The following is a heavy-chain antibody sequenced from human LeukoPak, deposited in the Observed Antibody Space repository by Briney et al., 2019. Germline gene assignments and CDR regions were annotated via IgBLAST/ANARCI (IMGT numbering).Heavy chain of an antibody. CDR2: INSDGSST. CDR3: ARDPPGGDFDY. V-gene: IGHV3-74*01. J-gene: IGHJ4*02. CDR1: GFTFSSYW. D-gene: IGHD1-26*01. Sequence: PGGSLRLSCAASGFTFSSYWMHWVRQAPGKGLVWVSRINSDGSSTSYADSVKGRFTISRDNAKNSLYLQMNSLRAEDTAVYYCARDPPGGDFDYWGQGTLVTVSS.